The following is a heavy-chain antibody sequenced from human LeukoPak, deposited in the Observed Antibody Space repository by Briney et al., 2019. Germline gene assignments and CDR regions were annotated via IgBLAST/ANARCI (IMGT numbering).Heavy chain of an antibody. J-gene: IGHJ5*02. D-gene: IGHD3-3*01. CDR3: ARDSYDFWSGYSIGWFDP. CDR2: INHSGST. V-gene: IGHV4-34*01. Sequence: KPSETLSLTCAVYGGSFSGYYWSWIRQPPGKGLEWIGEINHSGSTNYNPSLKSRVTISVDTSKNQFSLKLSSVTAAGTAVYYCARDSYDFWSGYSIGWFDPWGQGTLVTVSS. CDR1: GGSFSGYY.